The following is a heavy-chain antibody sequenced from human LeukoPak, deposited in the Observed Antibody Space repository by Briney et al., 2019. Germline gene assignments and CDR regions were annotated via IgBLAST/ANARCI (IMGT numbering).Heavy chain of an antibody. CDR2: ISGSGTTI. J-gene: IGHJ3*02. V-gene: IGHV3-11*01. D-gene: IGHD3/OR15-3a*01. CDR1: GFTFSDYY. CDR3: AGSWTSLDAFDI. Sequence: GGSLRLSCAASGFTFSDYYMSWIRQAPGKGLEWLSYISGSGTTIYYADSVKGRFTISRDNAKNSLYLQMTSLRADDTAMYYCAGSWTSLDAFDIWGQRKMVTVSS.